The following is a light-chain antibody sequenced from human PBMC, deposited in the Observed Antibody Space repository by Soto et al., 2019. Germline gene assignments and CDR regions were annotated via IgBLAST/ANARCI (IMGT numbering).Light chain of an antibody. CDR3: CSYAGGSSYV. V-gene: IGLV2-23*02. J-gene: IGLJ1*01. Sequence: QSALTQPASVSGSPRQSITISCTGTSSDVGTYNLVSWYQQHPGKAPKLMIFEVSKRPSGVSNRFSGSKSGNTASLTISGLQAEDEADYYCCSYAGGSSYVFGSGTKLTVL. CDR1: SSDVGTYNL. CDR2: EVS.